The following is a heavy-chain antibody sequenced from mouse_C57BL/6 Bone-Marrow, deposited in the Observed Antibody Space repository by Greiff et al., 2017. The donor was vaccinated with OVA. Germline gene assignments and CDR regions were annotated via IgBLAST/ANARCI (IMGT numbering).Heavy chain of an antibody. Sequence: VQLQQSGAELVRPGASVKLSCTASGFNIKDDYMHWVKQRPEQGLEWIGWIDPENGDTEYASKFQGKATIPADTSSNTAYLQLSSLTSEDTAVYYCTTWGGYDEVPYWYFDVWGTGTTVTVSS. CDR1: GFNIKDDY. D-gene: IGHD2-2*01. CDR2: IDPENGDT. CDR3: TTWGGYDEVPYWYFDV. V-gene: IGHV14-4*01. J-gene: IGHJ1*03.